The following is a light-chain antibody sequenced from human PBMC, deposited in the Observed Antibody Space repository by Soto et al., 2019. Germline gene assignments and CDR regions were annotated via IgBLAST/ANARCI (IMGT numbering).Light chain of an antibody. CDR2: AAS. CDR3: QQDNSFPGT. V-gene: IGKV1-12*01. J-gene: IGKJ4*01. Sequence: DIQMTQSASSMFASVGHTVTVTCRASQGISSWLAWYQQKQGKAPKLLIYAASNLQSGVPSRFSGSGSGTDFTITISSLQTEDLATYFCQQDNSFPGTFGGGTKVDIK. CDR1: QGISSW.